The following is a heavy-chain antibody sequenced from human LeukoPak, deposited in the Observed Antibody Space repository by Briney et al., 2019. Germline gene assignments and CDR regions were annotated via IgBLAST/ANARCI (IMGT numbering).Heavy chain of an antibody. J-gene: IGHJ5*02. CDR1: GGSISSYY. CDR3: ARGGAYYDFWSGYGWFDP. CDR2: IYYSGST. V-gene: IGHV4-59*01. D-gene: IGHD3-3*01. Sequence: SETLSLTCTVSGGSISSYYWSWIRQPPGKGLEWIGYIYYSGSTNYNPSLKSRVTISVDTSENQFSLKLSSVTATDTAVYYCARGGAYYDFWSGYGWFDPWGQGTLVTVSS.